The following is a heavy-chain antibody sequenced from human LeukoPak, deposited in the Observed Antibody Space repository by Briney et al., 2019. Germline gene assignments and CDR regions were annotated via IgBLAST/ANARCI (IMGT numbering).Heavy chain of an antibody. Sequence: GGSLRLSCAASGFTFSSYSMNWVRQAPGKGLEWVSAISGSGGRTYYADSVKGRFTISRDNSKNTQHLQMSSLRAEDTALYLCAGGDRNGWYFYYWGQGTLVTVSS. CDR3: AGGDRNGWYFYY. CDR1: GFTFSSYS. V-gene: IGHV3-23*01. CDR2: ISGSGGRT. D-gene: IGHD6-19*01. J-gene: IGHJ4*02.